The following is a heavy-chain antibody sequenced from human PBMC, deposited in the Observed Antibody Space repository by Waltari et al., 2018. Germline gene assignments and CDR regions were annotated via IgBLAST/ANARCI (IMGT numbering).Heavy chain of an antibody. V-gene: IGHV4-34*01. J-gene: IGHJ4*02. CDR3: AREGAGGYCSSTSCSFDY. CDR1: GGSFSGYY. D-gene: IGHD2-2*01. CDR2: INHSGST. Sequence: QVQLQQWGAGLLKPSETLSLTCAVYGGSFSGYYWSWLRQPPGKGLEWIGEINHSGSTNYNPSLKSRVTISVDTSKNQFSLKLSSVTAADTAVYYCAREGAGGYCSSTSCSFDYWGQGTLVTVSS.